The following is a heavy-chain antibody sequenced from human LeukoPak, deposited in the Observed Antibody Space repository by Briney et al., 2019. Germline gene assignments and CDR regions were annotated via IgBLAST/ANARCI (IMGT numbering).Heavy chain of an antibody. J-gene: IGHJ6*03. CDR2: FDPEDGET. D-gene: IGHD3-16*02. Sequence: GASVKVSCKVSGYTLTELSMHWVRQAPGKGLEWMGGFDPEDGETIYAQKFQGRVTMTEDTSTDTAYMELSSLRSEDTGVYYCATGSGVPYVWGSYRFYYYMDVWGKGTTVTVSS. CDR3: ATGSGVPYVWGSYRFYYYMDV. V-gene: IGHV1-24*01. CDR1: GYTLTELS.